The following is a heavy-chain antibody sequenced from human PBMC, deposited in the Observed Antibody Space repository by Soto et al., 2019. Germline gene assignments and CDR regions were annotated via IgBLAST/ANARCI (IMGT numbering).Heavy chain of an antibody. Sequence: GGSLRLSCAASGFTFSDYNMNWVRQAPGKGLEWVSSITRGGVNIYTADSLKGRFTISSDNAKNSLYLQMNSLRAEDTAVYYCARGLGLYAMDAWGQGTTVTVSS. CDR1: GFTFSDYN. CDR3: ARGLGLYAMDA. D-gene: IGHD3-9*01. CDR2: ITRGGVNI. J-gene: IGHJ6*02. V-gene: IGHV3-21*01.